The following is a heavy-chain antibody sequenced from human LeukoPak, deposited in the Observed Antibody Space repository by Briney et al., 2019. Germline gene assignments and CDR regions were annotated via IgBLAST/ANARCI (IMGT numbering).Heavy chain of an antibody. Sequence: ASVKVSCKASGYTFPSYDINWVRQATGQGLEWMGWMNPNSGNTGYAQKFQGRVTMTRNTSISTAYMELSSLRSEDTAVYYCARGGYCSSTSCQLIDYWGQGTLVTVSS. V-gene: IGHV1-8*01. J-gene: IGHJ4*02. D-gene: IGHD2-2*01. CDR1: GYTFPSYD. CDR2: MNPNSGNT. CDR3: ARGGYCSSTSCQLIDY.